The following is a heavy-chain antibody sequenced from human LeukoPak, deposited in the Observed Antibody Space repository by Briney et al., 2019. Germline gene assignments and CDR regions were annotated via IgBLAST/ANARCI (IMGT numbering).Heavy chain of an antibody. CDR2: IDPTDSYT. V-gene: IGHV5-10-1*01. CDR3: SRQDY. CDR1: GYSFTSYW. J-gene: IGHJ4*02. Sequence: GESLKISCQISGYSFTSYWISWVRQVPGRGLEWVGNIDPTDSYTNYNPSFQGHVIISVDTSISTAYLQWYGLKASDTALYYCSRQDYWGQGTLVSVSS.